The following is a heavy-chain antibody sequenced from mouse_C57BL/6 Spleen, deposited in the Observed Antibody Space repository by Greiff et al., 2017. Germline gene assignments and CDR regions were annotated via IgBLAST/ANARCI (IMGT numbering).Heavy chain of an antibody. J-gene: IGHJ2*01. CDR1: GYTFTSYT. CDR2: INPSSGNT. Sequence: VQLVESGAELARPGASVKMSCKASGYTFTSYTMHWVKQRPGQGLEWIGYINPSSGNTKYNQKFKDKATLTADKSSSTAYMRLSSLTSEDSAVYYCARSLYDYDWIDWGQGTTLTVSS. CDR3: ARSLYDYDWID. V-gene: IGHV1-4*01. D-gene: IGHD2-4*01.